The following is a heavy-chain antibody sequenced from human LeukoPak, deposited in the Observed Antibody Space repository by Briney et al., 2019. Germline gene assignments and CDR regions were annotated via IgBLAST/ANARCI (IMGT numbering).Heavy chain of an antibody. D-gene: IGHD3-3*01. CDR2: IKSKTDGETT. CDR1: GFTFSNAW. J-gene: IGHJ4*02. Sequence: GGSLILSCAPSGFTFSNAWMSWVRQAPGKGLEWVGRIKSKTDGETTDYAAPVKGRFTISRDDSKNTLHLQMNSLKTEDTAVYYCTTDLRFWGQGTLVTVSS. V-gene: IGHV3-15*01. CDR3: TTDLRF.